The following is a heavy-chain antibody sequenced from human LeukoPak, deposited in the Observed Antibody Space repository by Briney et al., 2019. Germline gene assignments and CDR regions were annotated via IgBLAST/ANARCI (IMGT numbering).Heavy chain of an antibody. CDR3: ARVFYGYFDY. Sequence: GGSLILSCAASGFTFSSYAMHWVRQAPGKGLEYVSAISSNGGSTYYANSVKGRFTISRDNSKNTLYLQMGSLRAEDMAVYYCARVFYGYFDYWGQGTLVTVSS. V-gene: IGHV3-64*01. D-gene: IGHD4-17*01. CDR2: ISSNGGST. CDR1: GFTFSSYA. J-gene: IGHJ4*02.